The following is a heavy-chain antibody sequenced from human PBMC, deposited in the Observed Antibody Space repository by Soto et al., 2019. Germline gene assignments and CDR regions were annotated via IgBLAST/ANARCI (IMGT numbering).Heavy chain of an antibody. CDR2: IFWDDDK. CDR1: GFSLSTRGMD. Sequence: QITLKESGPTLVKPTQTHTLTCSFSGFSLSTRGMDVAWIRQPPGKALEWLALIFWDDDKRYSPSLQSRLTITKDTSKNQVVFTMTNVDPVDTATYFCGRRIGAETQGPYYDDSGYYWMVFDYWGQGTLVTASA. D-gene: IGHD3-22*01. CDR3: GRRIGAETQGPYYDDSGYYWMVFDY. V-gene: IGHV2-5*02. J-gene: IGHJ4*02.